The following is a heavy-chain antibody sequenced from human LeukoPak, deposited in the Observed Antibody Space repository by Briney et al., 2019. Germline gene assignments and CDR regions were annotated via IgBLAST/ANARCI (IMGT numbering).Heavy chain of an antibody. CDR3: ARAQIAAAIFDY. Sequence: PGGSLRLSCAASGFTFSSYAMHWVRQAPGKGLEWVAVISYDGSNKYYADSVKGRFTISRDNSKSTLCLQMNSLRAEDTAVYYCARAQIAAAIFDYWGQGTLVTVSS. V-gene: IGHV3-30-3*01. CDR2: ISYDGSNK. D-gene: IGHD6-13*01. CDR1: GFTFSSYA. J-gene: IGHJ4*02.